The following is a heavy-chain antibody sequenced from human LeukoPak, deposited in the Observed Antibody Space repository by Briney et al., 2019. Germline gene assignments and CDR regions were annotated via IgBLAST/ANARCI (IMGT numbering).Heavy chain of an antibody. Sequence: WETLTLSCTASGGSISSYDRRWVRQPPGKGLEWIGYIYYSGSTNYNPSLKSRVTISVDTSKNQFSLKLSSVTAADTAVYYCAKEYSYGFDYWGQGTLVTVSS. CDR1: GGSISSYD. CDR3: AKEYSYGFDY. J-gene: IGHJ4*02. D-gene: IGHD5-18*01. V-gene: IGHV4-59*01. CDR2: IYYSGST.